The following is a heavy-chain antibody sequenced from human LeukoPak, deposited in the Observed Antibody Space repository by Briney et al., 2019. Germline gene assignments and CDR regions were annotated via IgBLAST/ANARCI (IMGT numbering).Heavy chain of an antibody. CDR3: ARSWELLVLDY. CDR1: GFTFSNYA. J-gene: IGHJ4*02. D-gene: IGHD1-26*01. CDR2: ISGSGSST. V-gene: IGHV3-23*01. Sequence: PGGSLRLSCAASGFTFSNYAMTWVRQAPGKGLEWVSGISGSGSSTYYADSVKGRFTLSRDYPKNTLYLQMNSLRAEDTAVYYCARSWELLVLDYWGQGTLVTVSS.